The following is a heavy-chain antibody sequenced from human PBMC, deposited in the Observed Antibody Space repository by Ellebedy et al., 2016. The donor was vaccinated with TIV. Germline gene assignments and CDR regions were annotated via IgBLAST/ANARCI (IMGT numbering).Heavy chain of an antibody. J-gene: IGHJ4*02. Sequence: GESLKISXAASGFSFSSYWMYWVRQAPGKGLEWVSAISGSGGSTYYADSVKGRFTISRDNSKNTLYLQMNSLRAEDTAVYYCAKDGPYYDYVWGSYRTHFDYWGQGTLVTVSS. V-gene: IGHV3-23*01. CDR1: GFSFSSYW. CDR3: AKDGPYYDYVWGSYRTHFDY. D-gene: IGHD3-16*02. CDR2: ISGSGGST.